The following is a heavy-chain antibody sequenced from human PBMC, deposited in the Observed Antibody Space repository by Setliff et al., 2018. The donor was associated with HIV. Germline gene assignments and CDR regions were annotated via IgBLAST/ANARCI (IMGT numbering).Heavy chain of an antibody. CDR1: GETFSNFY. J-gene: IGHJ4*02. CDR2: IKPSETT. Sequence: PSETLSLTCAVYGETFSNFYWSWIRQAPGKGLEWIGEIKPSETTNNNPSLKSRVTMSVDTSKKQFSLKLSSVTAADTAVYYCARGGGITWRSYSFDYWGQGSLVTVS. V-gene: IGHV4-34*01. D-gene: IGHD3-10*01. CDR3: ARGGGITWRSYSFDY.